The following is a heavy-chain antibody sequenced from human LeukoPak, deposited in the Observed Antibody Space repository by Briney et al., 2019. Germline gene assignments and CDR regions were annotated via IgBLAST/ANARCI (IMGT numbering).Heavy chain of an antibody. J-gene: IGHJ4*02. D-gene: IGHD6-13*01. CDR2: TRYDGSDK. CDR1: GFTFNIYA. Sequence: GGSLRLSCAASGFTFNIYAMHWVRQAPGKGLEWVAFTRYDGSDKYYAGSVKGRFTISRDNSKNTLYLQVNSLRADDTAVYYCAKERDSSSWSDYWGQGTLVTVSS. V-gene: IGHV3-30*02. CDR3: AKERDSSSWSDY.